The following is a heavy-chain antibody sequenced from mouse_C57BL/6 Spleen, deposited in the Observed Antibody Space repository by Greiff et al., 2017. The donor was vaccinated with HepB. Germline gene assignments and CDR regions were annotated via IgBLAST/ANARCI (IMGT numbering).Heavy chain of an antibody. V-gene: IGHV2-9-1*01. D-gene: IGHD2-4*01. Sequence: QVQLQQSGPGLVAPSQSLSITCTVSGFSLTSYAISWVRQPPGKGLEWLGVIWTGGGTNYNSALKSRLSISKDNSKSQVFLKMNSLQTDDTARYYCAIDPRYYDYDGFAYWGQGTLVTVSA. J-gene: IGHJ3*01. CDR3: AIDPRYYDYDGFAY. CDR2: IWTGGGT. CDR1: GFSLTSYA.